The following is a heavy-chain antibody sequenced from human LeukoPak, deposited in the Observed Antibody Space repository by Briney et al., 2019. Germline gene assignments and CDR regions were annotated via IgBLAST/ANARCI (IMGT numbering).Heavy chain of an antibody. Sequence: GSLRLSCAASGFTVSSNYMSWIRQPPGKGLEWIGSIYYSGSTYYNPSLKSRVTISVDTSKNQFSLKLSSVTAADTAVYYCARVAFYYDSSGYTDYWGQGTLVTVSS. CDR3: ARVAFYYDSSGYTDY. V-gene: IGHV4-39*07. D-gene: IGHD3-22*01. CDR1: GFTVSSNY. CDR2: IYYSGST. J-gene: IGHJ4*02.